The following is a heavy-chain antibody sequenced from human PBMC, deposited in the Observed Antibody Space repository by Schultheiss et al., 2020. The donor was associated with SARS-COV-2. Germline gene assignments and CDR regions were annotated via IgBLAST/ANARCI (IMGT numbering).Heavy chain of an antibody. CDR2: IYYSGST. CDR3: ARDSNYGDYESRGLDV. V-gene: IGHV4-31*03. Sequence: SQTLSLTCTVSGGSISSGGYYWSWIRQHPGKGLEWIGYIYYSGSTYYNPSLKSRVTISVDTSKNQFSLKLSSVTAADTAVYYCARDSNYGDYESRGLDVWGQGTMVTVSS. D-gene: IGHD4-17*01. J-gene: IGHJ6*02. CDR1: GGSISSGGYY.